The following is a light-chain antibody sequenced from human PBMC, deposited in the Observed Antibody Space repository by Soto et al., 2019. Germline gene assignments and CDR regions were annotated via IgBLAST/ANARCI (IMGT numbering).Light chain of an antibody. CDR3: SSYTSISTLVV. CDR2: EVS. V-gene: IGLV2-14*01. J-gene: IGLJ2*01. CDR1: SSDVGGYNY. Sequence: QSVLTQPASVSGSPGQSITISCTGTSSDVGGYNYVSWYQQHPGKAPKLMIYEVSNRPSGVANRFSGSKSGNTASLTISGLQAEDEDDYYCSSYTSISTLVVFGGGTKLTVL.